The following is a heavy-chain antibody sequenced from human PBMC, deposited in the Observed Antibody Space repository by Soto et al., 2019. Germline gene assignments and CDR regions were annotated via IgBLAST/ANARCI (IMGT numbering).Heavy chain of an antibody. CDR2: MNPNSGNT. CDR3: ARVPYDYIWGSYRRGFDY. CDR1: GYTFTSYD. J-gene: IGHJ4*02. Sequence: QVQLVQSGAEVKKPGASVKVSCKASGYTFTSYDINWVRQATGQGLEWMGWMNPNSGNTGYAQKFQGRVTMTRNTSISTAYMELSSLRSEDTAVYYCARVPYDYIWGSYRRGFDYWGQGTLVTVSS. V-gene: IGHV1-8*01. D-gene: IGHD3-16*02.